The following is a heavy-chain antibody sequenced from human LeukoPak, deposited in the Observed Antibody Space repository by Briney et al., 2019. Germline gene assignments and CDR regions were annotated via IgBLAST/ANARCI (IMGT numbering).Heavy chain of an antibody. J-gene: IGHJ6*02. CDR2: ISYDGNNR. CDR3: ARRKNDYMDV. Sequence: PGGSLRLSCAASRFTFSSYGMHWVRQAPGKGLEWVAVISYDGNNRYYADSVKGRFTISRDNSKNTLYLQMNSLRAEDTAVYNCARRKNDYMDVWGQGTTVTVSS. CDR1: RFTFSSYG. V-gene: IGHV3-30*03. D-gene: IGHD3-16*01.